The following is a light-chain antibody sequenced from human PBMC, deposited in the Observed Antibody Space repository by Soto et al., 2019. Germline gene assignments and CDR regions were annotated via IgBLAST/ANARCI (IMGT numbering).Light chain of an antibody. CDR2: AAS. Sequence: DIQLTQSPSFLSASVGDRVTITCRASQGLSSYLAWYQQKPGKAPKLLIYAASTLQSGVPSRFSGSGSGTEFTLTISSLQPEDVATYCCQQLNSYPFLTFGGGTKVEIK. CDR3: QQLNSYPFLT. CDR1: QGLSSY. J-gene: IGKJ4*01. V-gene: IGKV1-9*01.